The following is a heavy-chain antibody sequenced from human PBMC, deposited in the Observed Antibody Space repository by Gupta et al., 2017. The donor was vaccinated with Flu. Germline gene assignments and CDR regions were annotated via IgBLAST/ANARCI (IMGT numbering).Heavy chain of an antibody. CDR1: GGVFNSHG. J-gene: IGHJ4*02. CDR3: ARHSGYHLNRDNYFDY. Sequence: QVQLVQSGAEVKKPGSSVKASCKASGGVFNSHGISWVRQAPGQGLEWMGGIIAIFGTANYAQKFQGRVTITADKSTTTAYMELSSLKSDDTAVYYCARHSGYHLNRDNYFDYWGQGTLVIVSS. V-gene: IGHV1-69*06. CDR2: IIAIFGTA. D-gene: IGHD5-12*01.